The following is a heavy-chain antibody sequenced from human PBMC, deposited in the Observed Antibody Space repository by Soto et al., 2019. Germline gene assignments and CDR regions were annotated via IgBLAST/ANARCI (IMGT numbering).Heavy chain of an antibody. J-gene: IGHJ4*02. Sequence: APVKVSCKASGYTFTGYYMHWVRQAPGQGLEWMGWINPNSGGTNYAQKFQGRVTMTRDTSISTAYMELSRLRSDDTAVYYCARDQEYSSSWTDWGQGTLVTVSS. CDR1: GYTFTGYY. CDR3: ARDQEYSSSWTD. D-gene: IGHD6-13*01. V-gene: IGHV1-2*02. CDR2: INPNSGGT.